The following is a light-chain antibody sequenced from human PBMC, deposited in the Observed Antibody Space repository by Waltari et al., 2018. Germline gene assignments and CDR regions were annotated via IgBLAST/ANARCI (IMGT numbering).Light chain of an antibody. Sequence: VMTQSPASLAVSLGERATINCKSSPSVLYSPNNKNYLAWYQQKPGQPPKLLIYWASTRESGVPDRFSGSGSGTDFTLTISSLQAEDVAVYYCQQYYSTPLTFGGGTKVEIK. CDR3: QQYYSTPLT. CDR1: PSVLYSPNNKNY. J-gene: IGKJ4*01. V-gene: IGKV4-1*01. CDR2: WAS.